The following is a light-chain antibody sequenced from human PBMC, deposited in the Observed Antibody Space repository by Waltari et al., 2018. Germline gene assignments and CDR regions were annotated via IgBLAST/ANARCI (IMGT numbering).Light chain of an antibody. CDR2: KAS. CDR1: PSVSTS. J-gene: IGKJ1*01. V-gene: IGKV1-5*03. Sequence: DIQMTQSPSTLSASVRDRVTLTCRARPSVSTSFAWSQQKPGKAPKVLIYKASSLESGVPLRFSGSGSGTEFTLTITSLQPDDVAIYSCKQYITYPWTFGQGTKVEVK. CDR3: KQYITYPWT.